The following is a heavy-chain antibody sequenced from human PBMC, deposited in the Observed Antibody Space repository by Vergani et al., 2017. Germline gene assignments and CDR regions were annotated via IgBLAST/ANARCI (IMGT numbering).Heavy chain of an antibody. V-gene: IGHV3-66*04. CDR1: GFTFSDYY. J-gene: IGHJ4*02. CDR3: ARPTRGPMAYDY. CDR2: IYSGGST. Sequence: VQLVESGGGVVQPGGSLRLSCAASGFTFSDYYMSWIRQAPGKGLEWVSVIYSGGSTYYADSVKGRFTISRDNSKNTLYLQMNSLRAEDTAVYYCARPTRGPMAYDYWGQGTLVTVSS. D-gene: IGHD3-10*01.